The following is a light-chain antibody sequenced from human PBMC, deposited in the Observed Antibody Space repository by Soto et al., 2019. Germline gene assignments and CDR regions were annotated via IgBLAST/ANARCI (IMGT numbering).Light chain of an antibody. Sequence: DIQMTQSPSSVSASIGDTVTITCRASQDISTLLAWYQQKPGKAPKLLIYGASTLESGVPSRFSGRGPGTDFTLTVRSLQPEDCATYFCQQADSFPLTLGGGTKVDIK. V-gene: IGKV1D-12*01. CDR1: QDISTL. J-gene: IGKJ4*01. CDR2: GAS. CDR3: QQADSFPLT.